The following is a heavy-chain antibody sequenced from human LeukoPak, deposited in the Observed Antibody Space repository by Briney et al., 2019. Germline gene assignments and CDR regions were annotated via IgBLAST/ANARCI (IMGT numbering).Heavy chain of an antibody. Sequence: GGSLRLSCAASGFTFSSYAMSWVRQAPGKGLEWVSTISGSTRTTHYADSVKGRFTISRDNSKNTLYPQMNSLRAEDTAVYYCAKDLDSSGWSFDYWGQGTLVTVSS. V-gene: IGHV3-23*01. CDR3: AKDLDSSGWSFDY. J-gene: IGHJ4*02. CDR2: ISGSTRTT. CDR1: GFTFSSYA. D-gene: IGHD6-19*01.